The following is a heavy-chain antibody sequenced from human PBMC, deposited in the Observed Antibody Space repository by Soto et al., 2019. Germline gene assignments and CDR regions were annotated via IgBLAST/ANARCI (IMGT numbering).Heavy chain of an antibody. CDR2: IYYSGST. Sequence: SETLSLTCTVSGGSISSGGYYWSWIRQHPGKGLEWIGYIYYSGSTYYNPSLKSRVTISLDTSKNQFSLKLSSVTAADTAVYYCARCNWNDGYYYYSMDVWGKGTTVTVSS. CDR1: GGSISSGGYY. CDR3: ARCNWNDGYYYYSMDV. V-gene: IGHV4-31*03. D-gene: IGHD1-1*01. J-gene: IGHJ6*03.